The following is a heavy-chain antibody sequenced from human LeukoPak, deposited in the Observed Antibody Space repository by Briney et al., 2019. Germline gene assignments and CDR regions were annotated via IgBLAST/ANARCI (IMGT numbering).Heavy chain of an antibody. CDR3: ARDSMVRGVIDY. CDR1: GGSISSGDYY. CDR2: IYYSGST. J-gene: IGHJ4*02. V-gene: IGHV4-30-4*01. Sequence: SETLSLTCTVSGGSISSGDYYRSWIRQPPGKGLEWIGYIYYSGSTYYNPSLKSRVTISVDTSKNQFSLKLSSVTAADTAVYYCARDSMVRGVIDYWGQGTLVTVSS. D-gene: IGHD3-10*01.